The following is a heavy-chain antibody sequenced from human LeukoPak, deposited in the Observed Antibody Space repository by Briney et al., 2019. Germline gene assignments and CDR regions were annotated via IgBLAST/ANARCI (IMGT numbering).Heavy chain of an antibody. Sequence: SETLSLTCTVSGGSVSSGSYYWSWIRQPPGKGLEWIGYIYYSGSTNYNPSLKSRVTISVDTSKNQFSLKLSSVTAADTAVYYCARIYCSSTSCYDHWDAFDIWGQGTMVTVSS. CDR1: GGSVSSGSYY. CDR3: ARIYCSSTSCYDHWDAFDI. CDR2: IYYSGST. V-gene: IGHV4-61*01. J-gene: IGHJ3*02. D-gene: IGHD2-2*01.